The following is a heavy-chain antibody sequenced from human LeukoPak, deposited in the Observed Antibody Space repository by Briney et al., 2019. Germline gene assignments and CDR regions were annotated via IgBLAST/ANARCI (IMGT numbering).Heavy chain of an antibody. D-gene: IGHD3-10*01. CDR1: GDSVSSNSAA. CDR3: TRGFYGFDI. Sequence: SQTLSLTCAISGDSVSSNSAAWSWIGQSPSRGLEWLGRTYYRSKWYNDSAASVKSRITINPDTSKNQFSLQLNSVTPEDTAVYYCTRGFYGFDIWGQGTMVIVSS. CDR2: TYYRSKWYN. J-gene: IGHJ3*02. V-gene: IGHV6-1*01.